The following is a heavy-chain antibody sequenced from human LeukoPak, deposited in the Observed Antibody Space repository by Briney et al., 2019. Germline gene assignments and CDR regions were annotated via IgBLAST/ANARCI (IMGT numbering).Heavy chain of an antibody. Sequence: PGGSLGLSCAASGFTFSSYEMNWVRQAPGKGLEWVSYISSSGGTIYYADSVKGRFTISRDNAKNSLYLQMNSLRAEDTAVYYCARSRWLQDWGPGTLVTVSS. J-gene: IGHJ4*02. V-gene: IGHV3-48*03. CDR2: ISSSGGTI. CDR3: ARSRWLQD. CDR1: GFTFSSYE. D-gene: IGHD5-24*01.